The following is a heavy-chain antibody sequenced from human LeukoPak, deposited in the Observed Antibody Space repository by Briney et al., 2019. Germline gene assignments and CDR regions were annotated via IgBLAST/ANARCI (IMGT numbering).Heavy chain of an antibody. Sequence: KTSETLSLTCAVYGGSFSGYYWSWIRQPPGKGLEWIGEINHSGSTNYNPSLKGRVTISVDTSKNQFSLKLSSVTAADTAVYYCARNPRYDFWSGYYTGTFDYWGQGTLVTVSS. CDR1: GGSFSGYY. J-gene: IGHJ4*02. CDR2: INHSGST. D-gene: IGHD3-3*01. V-gene: IGHV4-34*01. CDR3: ARNPRYDFWSGYYTGTFDY.